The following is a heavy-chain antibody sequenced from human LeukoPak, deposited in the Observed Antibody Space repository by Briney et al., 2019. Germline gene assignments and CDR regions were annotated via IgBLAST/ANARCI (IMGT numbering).Heavy chain of an antibody. J-gene: IGHJ4*02. Sequence: SGTLSLTCAVSGGSISSSNWWSWVRQPPGKGLEWIGEIYHSGSTNYNPSLKSRVTISVDKSKNQFSLKLSSVTAADTAVYYCARDPAVAGNSEGTFDYWGQGTLVTVSS. CDR1: GGSISSSNW. CDR3: ARDPAVAGNSEGTFDY. CDR2: IYHSGST. V-gene: IGHV4-4*02. D-gene: IGHD6-19*01.